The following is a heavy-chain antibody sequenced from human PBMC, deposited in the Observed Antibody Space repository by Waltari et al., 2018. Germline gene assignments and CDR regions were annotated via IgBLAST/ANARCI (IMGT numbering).Heavy chain of an antibody. D-gene: IGHD3-9*01. V-gene: IGHV4-59*12. CDR2: IYYSGST. Sequence: QVQLQVSGPGLVKPSETLSLTCTVSGGSISSYYWSWIRQPPGKGLKWIGYIYYSGSTNYNPSLKSRVTISVDTSKNQFSLKWGSVTAADTAVYYCARGGYDILTGYYIEFDYWGQGTLVTVSS. J-gene: IGHJ4*02. CDR3: ARGGYDILTGYYIEFDY. CDR1: GGSISSYY.